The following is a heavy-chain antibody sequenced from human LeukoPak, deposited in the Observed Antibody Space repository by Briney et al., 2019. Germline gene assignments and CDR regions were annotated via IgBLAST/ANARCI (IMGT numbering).Heavy chain of an antibody. CDR2: IIPIFGTA. Sequence: ASVKVSCKASGGTFSSYAISWVRQAPGQGLEWMGGIIPIFGTANYAQKFQGRVTITADESTSTAYMELSSLRSEDTAVYYCAREDCSGGSCYSPFDYWGQGTLVTVSS. J-gene: IGHJ4*02. D-gene: IGHD2-15*01. V-gene: IGHV1-69*13. CDR3: AREDCSGGSCYSPFDY. CDR1: GGTFSSYA.